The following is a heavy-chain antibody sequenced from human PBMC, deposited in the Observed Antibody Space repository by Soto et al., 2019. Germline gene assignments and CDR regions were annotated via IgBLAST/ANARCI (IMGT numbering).Heavy chain of an antibody. CDR1: GYTFTSYG. CDR2: ISAYNGNT. D-gene: IGHD3-10*01. J-gene: IGHJ4*02. Sequence: QVQLVQSGAEVKKPGASVKVSCKASGYTFTSYGISWVRQAPGQGLEWMGWISAYNGNTNYAQKLQGRVNMTTDTSTSTAYMELRSLGSDDTDVYYCASGWFGEFVYYFDYWGQGTLVTVSS. V-gene: IGHV1-18*01. CDR3: ASGWFGEFVYYFDY.